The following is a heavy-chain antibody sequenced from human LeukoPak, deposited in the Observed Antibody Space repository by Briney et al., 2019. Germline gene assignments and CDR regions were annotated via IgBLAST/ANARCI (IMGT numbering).Heavy chain of an antibody. V-gene: IGHV4-59*01. Sequence: SETLSLTCTVSGGSISTYYWSWIRQPPGKGLEWIGYIYYSGSTNYNPSLKSRVTISVDTSKNQLSVKLSSVTAADTAVYYCARVLPTVDAFDIWGQGTRVIVSS. CDR1: GGSISTYY. J-gene: IGHJ3*02. CDR2: IYYSGST. CDR3: ARVLPTVDAFDI. D-gene: IGHD1-26*01.